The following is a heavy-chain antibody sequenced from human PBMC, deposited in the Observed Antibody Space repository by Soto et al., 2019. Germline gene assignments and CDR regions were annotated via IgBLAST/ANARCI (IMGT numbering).Heavy chain of an antibody. Sequence: QVQLQESGPGLVKPSQTLFLTCTVSGASISSGGYYWGWVRQHPGEGLDWIGYIYYSGYTYYNPSLKSRVTISVDSSKNQFSLTLGSATAADTAVYYCARETPGSGSYLSPTLNCFFDVWGRGTLVTVSS. CDR2: IYYSGYT. J-gene: IGHJ2*01. CDR1: GASISSGGYY. CDR3: ARETPGSGSYLSPTLNCFFDV. D-gene: IGHD3-10*01. V-gene: IGHV4-31*03.